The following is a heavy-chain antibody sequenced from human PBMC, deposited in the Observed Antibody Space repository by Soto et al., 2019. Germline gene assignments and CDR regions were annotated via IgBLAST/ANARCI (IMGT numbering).Heavy chain of an antibody. V-gene: IGHV3-15*01. CDR2: IKSKTDGGTT. J-gene: IGHJ4*02. Sequence: PGGSLRLSCAASGFTFSNAWMSWVRQAPGKGLEWVGRIKSKTDGGTTDYAAPAKGRFTISRDDSKNTLYLQMNSLKTEDTAVYYCTTDFDYDSSGYYYRLFDYWGQGTL. CDR1: GFTFSNAW. CDR3: TTDFDYDSSGYYYRLFDY. D-gene: IGHD3-22*01.